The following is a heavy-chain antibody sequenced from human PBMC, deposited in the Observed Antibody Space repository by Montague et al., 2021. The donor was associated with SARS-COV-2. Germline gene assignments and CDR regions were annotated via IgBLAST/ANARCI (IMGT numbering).Heavy chain of an antibody. J-gene: IGHJ4*02. CDR3: ARDPNCGSTSCYYHY. V-gene: IGHV3-7*01. CDR1: GLTFSNYW. Sequence: SLRLSCAASGLTFSNYWMSWVRQAPGKGLEWVANIKEDGGQKYYVDSVKGRFTISRDNAKNSLYLQMNSLRAEDTAVYYCARDPNCGSTSCYYHYWGQGTLVTVSS. D-gene: IGHD2-2*01. CDR2: IKEDGGQK.